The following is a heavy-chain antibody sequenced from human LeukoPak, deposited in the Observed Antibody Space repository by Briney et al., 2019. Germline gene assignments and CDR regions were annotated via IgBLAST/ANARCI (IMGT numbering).Heavy chain of an antibody. D-gene: IGHD6-19*01. CDR2: IWYEGSNK. J-gene: IGHJ4*02. V-gene: IGHV3-33*01. Sequence: PGGSLRLSCAASGFTFSSYGMHWVRPAPDKGLGWGAAIWYEGSNKYYADSVKGRFTISRDNSKNTLYLQMDSLRAEDTAVYYCAREARIAVAGTLDYWGQGTLVTVSS. CDR1: GFTFSSYG. CDR3: AREARIAVAGTLDY.